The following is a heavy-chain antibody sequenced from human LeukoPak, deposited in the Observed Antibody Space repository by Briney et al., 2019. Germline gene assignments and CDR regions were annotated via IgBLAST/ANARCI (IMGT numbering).Heavy chain of an antibody. V-gene: IGHV4-34*01. CDR3: ARYSSSFYFDY. CDR1: GGSFSDYC. CDR2: INHTGST. D-gene: IGHD6-13*01. J-gene: IGHJ4*02. Sequence: SETLSLTCAVYGGSFSDYCWSWIRQPPGKGLEWIGEINHTGSTNYNPSLKSRVTISVDTSKNQFSLKLSSVTAADTAVYYCARYSSSFYFDYWGQGTLVTVSS.